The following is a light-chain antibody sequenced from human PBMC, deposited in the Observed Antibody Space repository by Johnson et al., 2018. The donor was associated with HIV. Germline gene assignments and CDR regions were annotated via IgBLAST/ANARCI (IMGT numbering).Light chain of an antibody. CDR1: RSNTGRNY. V-gene: IGLV1-51*02. CDR3: GTWDSSLSAYV. J-gene: IGLJ1*01. Sequence: QSVLTQPPSVSAAPGQRVTIYCSGSRSNTGRNYASWYQQLPGTAPKLLIYENNKRPSGIPDRFSGSKSGTSATLGITGLQTGDEADYYRGTWDSSLSAYVFGTGTRVTVL. CDR2: ENN.